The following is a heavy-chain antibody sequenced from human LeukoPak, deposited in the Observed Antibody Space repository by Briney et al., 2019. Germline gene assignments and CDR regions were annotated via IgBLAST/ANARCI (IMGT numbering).Heavy chain of an antibody. V-gene: IGHV4-39*01. CDR2: VHYSEST. Sequence: SETLSLTCTVSGGFISSSIYYWDWIRQPPGKGLEWIGNVHYSESTYYNPSLKSRDTISLDTSKNQFSLKLTSVTAADTAVYYCARHPGRSNWFDLWGQGILVTFSS. CDR3: ARHPGRSNWFDL. J-gene: IGHJ5*02. CDR1: GGFISSSIYY. D-gene: IGHD3-10*01.